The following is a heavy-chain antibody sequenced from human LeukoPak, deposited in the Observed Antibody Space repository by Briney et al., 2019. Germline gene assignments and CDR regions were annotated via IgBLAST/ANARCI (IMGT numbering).Heavy chain of an antibody. J-gene: IGHJ4*02. V-gene: IGHV3-49*04. CDR1: GFTFGDSS. CDR3: TKDDSPEY. Sequence: GRSLRLSCTASGFTFGDSSMSWVRQAPGKGFDWVGFIRSKAYGVTTEYATSVKGRFTISRDDSKSIAYLQLNSLRAEDTGMYYCTKDDSPEYWGQGTLVTVSS. CDR2: IRSKAYGVTT. D-gene: IGHD1-14*01.